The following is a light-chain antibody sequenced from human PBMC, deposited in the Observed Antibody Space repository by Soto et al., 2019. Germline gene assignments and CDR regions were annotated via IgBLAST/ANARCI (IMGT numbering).Light chain of an antibody. CDR3: NSYTNFFTVRAV. CDR2: DVT. J-gene: IGLJ1*01. Sequence: QSVLTQPASVSGSPGQSITISCTGSSSDIGGKNDVSWYQQHPNKAPKLIIYDVTSRPSGVSNRFSGSKSGNTASLTISGLQAEDEADYYCNSYTNFFTVRAVFGTGTKVTVL. V-gene: IGLV2-14*01. CDR1: SSDIGGKND.